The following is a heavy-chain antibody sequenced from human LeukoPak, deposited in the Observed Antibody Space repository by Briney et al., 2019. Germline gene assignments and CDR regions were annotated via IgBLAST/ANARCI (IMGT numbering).Heavy chain of an antibody. V-gene: IGHV3-21*01. Sequence: KAGGSLRLSCAASGFTFSNAWMSWVRQAPGKGLEWVSSISSSSSYIYYADSVKGRFTISRDNAKNSLYLQMNSLRAEDTAVYYCARDIYGGNPGDYWGQGTLVTVSS. CDR1: GFTFSNAW. D-gene: IGHD4-23*01. CDR3: ARDIYGGNPGDY. J-gene: IGHJ4*02. CDR2: ISSSSSYI.